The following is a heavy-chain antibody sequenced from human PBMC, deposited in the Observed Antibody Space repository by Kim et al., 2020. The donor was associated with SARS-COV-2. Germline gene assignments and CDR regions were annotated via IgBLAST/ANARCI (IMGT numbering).Heavy chain of an antibody. V-gene: IGHV4-4*02. CDR2: IYHSGST. J-gene: IGHJ6*02. Sequence: SETLSLTCAVSGGSISSSNWWSWVRQPPGKGLEWIGEIYHSGSTNYNPSLKSRVTISVYKSKNQFSLKLSSVTAADTAVYYCARASPKGSSGYYSRAYYYGMDVWGQGTTVTVSS. CDR1: GGSISSSNW. D-gene: IGHD3-22*01. CDR3: ARASPKGSSGYYSRAYYYGMDV.